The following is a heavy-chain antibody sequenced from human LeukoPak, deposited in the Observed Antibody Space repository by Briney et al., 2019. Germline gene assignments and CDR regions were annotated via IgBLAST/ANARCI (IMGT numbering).Heavy chain of an antibody. CDR1: TSH. D-gene: IGHD3-22*01. V-gene: IGHV1-18*01. CDR3: ERDFWNFYDSSGYYRDFDS. CDR2: IGSYEGDT. J-gene: IGHJ5*01. Sequence: ASVKVSCKATSHISWVRQAPGQGLEWMGWIGSYEGDTYYAQKFQGRVTVTTDTSTNTAYMELRSLRADDTAVYYCERDFWNFYDSSGYYRDFDSWGQGTLVTVSS.